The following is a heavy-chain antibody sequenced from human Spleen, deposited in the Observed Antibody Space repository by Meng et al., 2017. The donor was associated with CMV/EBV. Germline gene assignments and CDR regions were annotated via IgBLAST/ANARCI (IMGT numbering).Heavy chain of an antibody. CDR3: AKDAAGEDWYFDL. Sequence: GESLKISCVASGFSFISYGMHWVRQAPGKGLEWVAFIRYDGSDKYYADSVKGRFTISRDNSRKTLYLQVDSPRREDTAVYYCAKDAAGEDWYFDLWGRGTLVTVSS. V-gene: IGHV3-30*02. J-gene: IGHJ2*01. D-gene: IGHD7-27*01. CDR1: GFSFISYG. CDR2: IRYDGSDK.